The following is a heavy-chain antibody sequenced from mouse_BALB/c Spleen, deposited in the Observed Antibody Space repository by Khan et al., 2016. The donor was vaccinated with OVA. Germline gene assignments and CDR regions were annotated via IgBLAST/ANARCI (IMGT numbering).Heavy chain of an antibody. Sequence: QVQLQQPGAELVKPGASVKLSCKASGYTFTSYWMHWMKQRPGQGLEWIGEIDPSDTYTNYNQNFKGKATLTVDKSSSTAYMQLSSLTSEDSAVYDCARSYYYGSSTWIAYWGQGTLVTVSA. J-gene: IGHJ3*01. CDR3: ARSYYYGSSTWIAY. V-gene: IGHV1-69*02. D-gene: IGHD1-1*01. CDR2: IDPSDTYT. CDR1: GYTFTSYW.